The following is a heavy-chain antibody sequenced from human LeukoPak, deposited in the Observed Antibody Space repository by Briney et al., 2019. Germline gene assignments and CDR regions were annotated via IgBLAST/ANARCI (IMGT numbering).Heavy chain of an antibody. CDR3: AREFGGYYYGY. CDR2: INPSGGST. V-gene: IGHV1-46*01. D-gene: IGHD3-22*01. Sequence: WMGIINPSGGSTSYAQKFQGRVTMTRDTSTSTVYMELSSLRSEDTAVYYCAREFGGYYYGYWGQGTLVTVSS. J-gene: IGHJ4*02.